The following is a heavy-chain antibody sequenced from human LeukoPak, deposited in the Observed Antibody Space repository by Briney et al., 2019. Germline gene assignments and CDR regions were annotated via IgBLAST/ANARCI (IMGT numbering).Heavy chain of an antibody. V-gene: IGHV4-4*07. D-gene: IGHD4-17*01. Sequence: SETLSLTCTVSGGSISSYYWSWIRQPAGKGLEWIGRIYTSGSTNYNPSLKSRVTMSVDTSKNRFSLKLSSVTAADTAVYCCASYGDYDAFDIWGQGTMVTVSS. CDR2: IYTSGST. J-gene: IGHJ3*02. CDR1: GGSISSYY. CDR3: ASYGDYDAFDI.